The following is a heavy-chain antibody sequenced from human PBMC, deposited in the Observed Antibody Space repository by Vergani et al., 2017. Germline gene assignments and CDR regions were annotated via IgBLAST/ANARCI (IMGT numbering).Heavy chain of an antibody. V-gene: IGHV1-46*01. J-gene: IGHJ4*02. D-gene: IGHD2-15*01. CDR2: INPSGGST. Sequence: QVQLVQSGAEVKKPGASVKVSCKASGYPFTSYYMHWVRQAPGQGLEWMGIINPSGGSTSYAQKFQGRVTMTRDTSTSTVYMELSSLRSEDTAVYYCARDGGYGVVVAAYVDYWGQGTLVTVSS. CDR3: ARDGGYGVVVAAYVDY. CDR1: GYPFTSYY.